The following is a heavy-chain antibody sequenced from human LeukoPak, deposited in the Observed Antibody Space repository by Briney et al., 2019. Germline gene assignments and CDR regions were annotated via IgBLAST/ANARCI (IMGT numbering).Heavy chain of an antibody. J-gene: IGHJ2*01. CDR1: GFTFSSYD. Sequence: PGGSLRISCAASGFTFSSYDMHWVRLATGKGLELGSGIGTAGDIYYPGSVKGRFTISRENAKKSLYLQMNSLRAGDTAVYYCARATYSSTWYSRYFDLWGRDTLVTVSS. V-gene: IGHV3-13*01. CDR3: ARATYSSTWYSRYFDL. CDR2: IGTAGDI. D-gene: IGHD6-13*01.